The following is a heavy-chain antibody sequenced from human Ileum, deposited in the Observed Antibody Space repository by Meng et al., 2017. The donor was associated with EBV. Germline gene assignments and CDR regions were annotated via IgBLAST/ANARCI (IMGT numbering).Heavy chain of an antibody. CDR1: GYTFTRYP. CDR3: ASRPGFNIGPVDF. CDR2: INTDNGET. Sequence: QVQVVQSGAWVKKPGASVKLSCKGSGYTFTRYPINWVRQAHGQRPEWMGWINTDNGETEFSQKFQGRVTITRDTSATTAYMELISLRSEDTAVYYCASRPGFNIGPVDFWGQGTLVTVSS. V-gene: IGHV1-3*04. J-gene: IGHJ4*02. D-gene: IGHD3/OR15-3a*01.